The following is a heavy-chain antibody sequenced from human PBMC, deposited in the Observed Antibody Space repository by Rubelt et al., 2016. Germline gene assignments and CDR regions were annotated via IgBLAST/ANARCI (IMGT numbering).Heavy chain of an antibody. CDR1: GYTFTGYY. V-gene: IGHV1-24*01. J-gene: IGHJ3*02. Sequence: QVQLVQSGAEVKKPGASVKVSCKASGYTFTGYYMHWVRQAPGQGLEWMGGFDPEDGETIYAQKFQGRVTMTEDTSTDTAYRELSSLRSEDTAVYYCATRTVGVIGPHAFDIWGQGTMVTVSS. D-gene: IGHD3-10*01. CDR2: FDPEDGET. CDR3: ATRTVGVIGPHAFDI.